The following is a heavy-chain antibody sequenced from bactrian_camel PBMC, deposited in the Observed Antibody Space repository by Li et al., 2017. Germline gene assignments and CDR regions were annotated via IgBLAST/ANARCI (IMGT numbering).Heavy chain of an antibody. CDR3: AADPQTLHILVVNPKHLAITTVEY. CDR1: GWTDVAMT. CDR2: IDSDGST. J-gene: IGHJ4*01. V-gene: IGHV3S10*01. Sequence: DAQLVESGGGSVQAGGSLRLSCVANGWTDVAMTCFRQAPEKEREGVATIDSDGSTVYAEHVKGRFTISIDSAKNSLDLEMTFLNPEDTAMYYCAADPQTLHILVVNPKHLAITTVEYWGQGTQVTVS. D-gene: IGHD3*01.